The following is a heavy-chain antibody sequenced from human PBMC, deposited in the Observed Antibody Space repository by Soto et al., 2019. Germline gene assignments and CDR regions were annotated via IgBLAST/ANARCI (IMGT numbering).Heavy chain of an antibody. J-gene: IGHJ3*02. CDR3: ARDEGSSGAYGDRAVDI. CDR2: RKEDGSEK. D-gene: IGHD6-19*01. Sequence: EVQLVESGGGLVQPGGSLRLSCAASGFTVTTYWLTWVRQAQGKGLEWVANRKEDGSEKNYVDYVKGRFTISRDKANISVYLQMNSRGVEDTALEYCARDEGSSGAYGDRAVDIWGQGTMVTFSS. V-gene: IGHV3-7*01. CDR1: GFTVTTYW.